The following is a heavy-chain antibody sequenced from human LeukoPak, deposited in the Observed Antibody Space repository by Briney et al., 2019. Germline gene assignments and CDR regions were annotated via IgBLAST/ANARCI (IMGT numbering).Heavy chain of an antibody. V-gene: IGHV3-74*01. CDR3: ARDAVDTANAV. CDR2: INSDGSIT. CDR1: GFTFTTYW. D-gene: IGHD5-18*01. Sequence: GRSLRLSCAASGFTFTTYWMHWVRQAPGKGLVWVSHINSDGSITSYADSVKGRFTISRDNAKNTLYLQMNSLRAEDTAVYYCARDAVDTANAVWGQGTTVTVSS. J-gene: IGHJ6*02.